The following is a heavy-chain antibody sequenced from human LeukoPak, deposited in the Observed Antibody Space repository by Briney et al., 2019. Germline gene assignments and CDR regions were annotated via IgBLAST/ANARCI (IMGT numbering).Heavy chain of an antibody. CDR3: ARDRPALYSGYDWGPYFDY. V-gene: IGHV3-7*01. CDR1: GFTFSTYW. J-gene: IGHJ4*02. CDR2: IRQDGSEK. Sequence: AGGSLRLSCAASGFTFSTYWMSWVRQAPGKGLEWVANIRQDGSEKYYVDSVKGRFTISRDNAKNSLYLQVNSLRAEDTAVYYCARDRPALYSGYDWGPYFDYWGQGTLVTVSS. D-gene: IGHD5-12*01.